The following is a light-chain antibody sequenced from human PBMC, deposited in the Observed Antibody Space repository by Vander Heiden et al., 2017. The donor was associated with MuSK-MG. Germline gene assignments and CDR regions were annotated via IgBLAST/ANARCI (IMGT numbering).Light chain of an antibody. V-gene: IGKV1-39*01. CDR1: QTIIYY. J-gene: IGKJ5*01. Sequence: DIQMTQSPSSLSASVGDRVTITCRASQTIIYYLNWYQQKPGEAPKLLIYAASSLQSGVPARFSRSGSGTDFTLTISRLQPEDFATYYCQQSDTSAITFGQGTRLEIK. CDR3: QQSDTSAIT. CDR2: AAS.